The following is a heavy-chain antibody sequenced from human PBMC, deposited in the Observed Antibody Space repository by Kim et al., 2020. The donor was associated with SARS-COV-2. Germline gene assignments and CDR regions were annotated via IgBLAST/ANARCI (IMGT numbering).Heavy chain of an antibody. D-gene: IGHD3-9*01. CDR3: ARGAITISLGWFDP. J-gene: IGHJ5*02. V-gene: IGHV4-59*09. Sequence: NPSLKSRVTISVDTSKNQFSLKLSSVTAADTAVYYCARGAITISLGWFDPWGQGTLVTVSS.